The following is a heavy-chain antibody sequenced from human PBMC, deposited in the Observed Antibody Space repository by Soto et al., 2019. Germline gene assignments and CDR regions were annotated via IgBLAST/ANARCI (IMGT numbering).Heavy chain of an antibody. Sequence: QVQLVESGGGVVQPGRSLRLSCAASGFTFSSYGMHWVRQAPGKGLEWVAVIWYDGSNKYYADSVKGRFTISRDNSKNTLYLQMNSLRAEDTAVYYCAREGSLEQRYFDYWGQGTLVTVSS. CDR3: AREGSLEQRYFDY. V-gene: IGHV3-33*01. D-gene: IGHD1-1*01. J-gene: IGHJ4*02. CDR2: IWYDGSNK. CDR1: GFTFSSYG.